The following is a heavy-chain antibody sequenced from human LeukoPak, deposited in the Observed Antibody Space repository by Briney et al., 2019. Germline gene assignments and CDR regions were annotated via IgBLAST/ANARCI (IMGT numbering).Heavy chain of an antibody. CDR1: GGSISSYY. J-gene: IGHJ6*03. CDR2: IYTSGST. V-gene: IGHV4-4*07. CDR3: AREKSITIFGVVTPPYYYYMDV. Sequence: SETLSLTCTVSGGSISSYYWSWIRQPAGKGLEWIGRIYTSGSTNYNPSLKSRVTMSVDTSKNQFSLKLSSVTAADTAVYYCAREKSITIFGVVTPPYYYYMDVWGKGTTVTVSS. D-gene: IGHD3-3*01.